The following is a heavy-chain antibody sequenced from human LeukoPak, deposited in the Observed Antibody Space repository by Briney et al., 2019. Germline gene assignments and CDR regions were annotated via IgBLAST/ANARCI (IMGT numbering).Heavy chain of an antibody. V-gene: IGHV4-34*01. J-gene: IGHJ4*02. CDR1: GVSFDDYY. CDR2: INHSGYT. Sequence: SETLSLTCAVSGVSFDDYYWSWVRQTPGKGLEWLGEINHSGYTNDSPSLKSRVTLSIDTSRQQFSLNLRSVTVVDAGIYYCTRMTTGHDYWGQGTLVTVSS. D-gene: IGHD4-17*01. CDR3: TRMTTGHDY.